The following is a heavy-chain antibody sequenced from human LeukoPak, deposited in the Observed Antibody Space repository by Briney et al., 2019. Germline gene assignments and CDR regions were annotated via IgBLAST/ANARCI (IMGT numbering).Heavy chain of an antibody. Sequence: GGSLRPSCAASGFTFSSYSMNWVRQAPGEGLEWVSYISSSSSTIYYADSVKGRLSISRDTAKNSLYLQMNSLRATGTSVYYCARGASVVAGSDNAFDIWGQGTMVTVSS. V-gene: IGHV3-48*01. J-gene: IGHJ3*02. CDR3: ARGASVVAGSDNAFDI. CDR2: ISSSSSTI. CDR1: GFTFSSYS. D-gene: IGHD6-19*01.